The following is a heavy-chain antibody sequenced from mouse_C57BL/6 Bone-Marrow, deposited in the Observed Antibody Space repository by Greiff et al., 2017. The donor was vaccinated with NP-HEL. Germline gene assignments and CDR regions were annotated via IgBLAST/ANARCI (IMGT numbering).Heavy chain of an antibody. J-gene: IGHJ2*01. CDR2: INPNNGGT. CDR1: GYTFTDYN. Sequence: EVKVVESGPELVKPGASVKMSCKASGYTFTDYNMHWVKQSHGKSLEWIGYINPNNGGTSYNQKFKGKATLTVNKSSSTAYMELRSLTSEDAAFYYCATYDYDGGDYWGQGTTLTVSS. D-gene: IGHD2-4*01. CDR3: ATYDYDGGDY. V-gene: IGHV1-22*01.